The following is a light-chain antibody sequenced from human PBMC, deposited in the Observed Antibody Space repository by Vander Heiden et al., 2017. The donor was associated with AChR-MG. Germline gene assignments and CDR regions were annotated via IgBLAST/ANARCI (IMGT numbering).Light chain of an antibody. CDR2: GAS. V-gene: IGKV3-15*01. CDR3: QQYNNWPMYT. J-gene: IGKJ2*01. Sequence: EIVMTQSPATLSVSPGERATLSCRASQSVTSNLAWYQQTPAQAPRLLIYGASTRATGIPARFTGGGSGTEFTLTISSLQSEDSAVYYCQQYNNWPMYTFGQGTKLEIK. CDR1: QSVTSN.